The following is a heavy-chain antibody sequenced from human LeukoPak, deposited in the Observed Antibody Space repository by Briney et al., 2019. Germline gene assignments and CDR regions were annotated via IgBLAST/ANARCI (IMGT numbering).Heavy chain of an antibody. J-gene: IGHJ4*02. CDR3: AKDQKRVATITFFDY. V-gene: IGHV3-30*04. Sequence: GGSLRLSCAASGFTFSSYAMHWVRQAPGKGLEWEAVISYDGSNKYYADSVKGRFTISRDNSKNTLYMQMNSLRAEDTAVYYCAKDQKRVATITFFDYWGQGTLVTVSS. D-gene: IGHD5-12*01. CDR2: ISYDGSNK. CDR1: GFTFSSYA.